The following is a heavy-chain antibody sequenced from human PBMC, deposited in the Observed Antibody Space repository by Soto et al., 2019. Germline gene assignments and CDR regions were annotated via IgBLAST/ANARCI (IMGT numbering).Heavy chain of an antibody. CDR2: ISSDGKSE. CDR3: AKTITTYSGDSRGRGALVDY. V-gene: IGHV3-30*18. J-gene: IGHJ4*02. D-gene: IGHD3-22*01. Sequence: QVQLVESGGGVVQPGRSLRLSCAASGFTFSTYGMHWVRQPPGKGLEWVAVISSDGKSEHYADPVKGRFSISRDNSKNTLSLQMNSLSVEDTAVYYCAKTITTYSGDSRGRGALVDYWGQGTLVTVSS. CDR1: GFTFSTYG.